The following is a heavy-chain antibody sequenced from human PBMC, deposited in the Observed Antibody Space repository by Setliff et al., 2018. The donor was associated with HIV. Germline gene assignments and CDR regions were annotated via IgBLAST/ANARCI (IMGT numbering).Heavy chain of an antibody. V-gene: IGHV1-18*01. CDR2: ISASSVNT. CDR1: GYTFTTYD. Sequence: ASVKVSCKASGYTFTTYDITWVRQAPGQGLEWVGSISASSVNTNYTQGRVTMTTDISTSTAYMELRSLRSADSAVYYCARVPVSNYYYYMDVWGKGTTVTVSS. CDR3: ARVPVSNYYYYMDV. J-gene: IGHJ6*03.